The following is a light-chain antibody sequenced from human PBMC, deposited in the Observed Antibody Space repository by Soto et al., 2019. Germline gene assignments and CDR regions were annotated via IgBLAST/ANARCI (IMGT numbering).Light chain of an antibody. V-gene: IGKV3-15*01. CDR2: GAS. Sequence: EFVLTQPPGTLSLSPGETATLSCRASQSVNSNLSWYQQKLGQAPRVLIYGASTRATGIPDRFSGSGSGTEFILTISSLQSEDFAVYYCQEYNTWPWTFGQGTKVDIK. CDR3: QEYNTWPWT. CDR1: QSVNSN. J-gene: IGKJ1*01.